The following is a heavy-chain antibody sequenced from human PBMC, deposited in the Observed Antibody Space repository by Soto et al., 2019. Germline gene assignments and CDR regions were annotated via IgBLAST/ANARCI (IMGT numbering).Heavy chain of an antibody. Sequence: QVHLVESGGGVVQPGRSLRVSCAASGFIFSNYAMHWVRQAPGKGLEWVAVVSYDGNNQFYAESGKGRFTISRDSSKTTQYLQMNNMREEATAVYYCARDRVYYDHDSGYYNFDYWGQGTLVIVSS. CDR3: ARDRVYYDHDSGYYNFDY. CDR2: VSYDGNNQ. D-gene: IGHD3-22*01. CDR1: GFIFSNYA. J-gene: IGHJ4*02. V-gene: IGHV3-30-3*01.